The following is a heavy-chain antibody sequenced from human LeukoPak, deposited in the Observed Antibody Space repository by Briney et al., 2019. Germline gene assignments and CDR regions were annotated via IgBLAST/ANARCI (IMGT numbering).Heavy chain of an antibody. CDR3: ARSYYDFWSGYYLDY. CDR1: GGSFSVYY. V-gene: IGHV4-34*01. Sequence: SETLSLTCAVYGGSFSVYYWSWIRQPPGKGLEWIGEVNHSGSTNYNPSLKSRVTISVDTSKNQFSLKLSSVTAADTAMYYCARSYYDFWSGYYLDYWGQGTLVTVSS. J-gene: IGHJ4*02. D-gene: IGHD3-3*01. CDR2: VNHSGST.